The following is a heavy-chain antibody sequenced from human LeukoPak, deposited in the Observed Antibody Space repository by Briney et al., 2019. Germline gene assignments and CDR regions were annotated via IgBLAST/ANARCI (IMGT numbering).Heavy chain of an antibody. CDR1: GGTFSSYA. D-gene: IGHD5-12*01. V-gene: IGHV1-69*13. Sequence: SVKVSCKASGGTFSSYAISWVRQAPGQGLEWMGGIIPIFGTANYAQKFQGRVTITADESTSTAYMELSSLRSEDTAVYYCASYSGYVNYYYYMDVWGKGTTITISS. CDR3: ASYSGYVNYYYYMDV. J-gene: IGHJ6*03. CDR2: IIPIFGTA.